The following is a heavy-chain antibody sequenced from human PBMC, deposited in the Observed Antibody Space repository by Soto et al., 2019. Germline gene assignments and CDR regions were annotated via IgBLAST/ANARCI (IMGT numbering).Heavy chain of an antibody. D-gene: IGHD3-3*01. J-gene: IGHJ4*02. CDR1: GGSISSSSYY. CDR2: IYYSGST. Sequence: TLSLTCTVSGGSISSSSYYWGWIRQPPGKGLEWIGSIYYSGSTYYNPSLKSRVTISVDTSKNQFSLKLSSVTAADTAVYYCAIRSTFRSRYINHYWGQGTLVTVSS. V-gene: IGHV4-39*01. CDR3: AIRSTFRSRYINHY.